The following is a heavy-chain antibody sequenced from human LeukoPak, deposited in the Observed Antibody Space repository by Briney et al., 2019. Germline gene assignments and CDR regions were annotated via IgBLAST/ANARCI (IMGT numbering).Heavy chain of an antibody. CDR2: IRYDGSNK. D-gene: IGHD5-18*01. Sequence: GSLRLSCAASGFTFSSYGMHWVRQAPGEGLEWVAFIRYDGSNKYYADSVKGRFTISRDNSKNTLYLQMNSLRAEDTAVYYCAKLDTAMVRNYFDYWGQGTLVTVSS. J-gene: IGHJ4*02. CDR1: GFTFSSYG. CDR3: AKLDTAMVRNYFDY. V-gene: IGHV3-30*02.